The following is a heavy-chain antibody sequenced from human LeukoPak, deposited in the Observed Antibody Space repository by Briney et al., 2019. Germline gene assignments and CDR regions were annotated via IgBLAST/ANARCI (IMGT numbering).Heavy chain of an antibody. J-gene: IGHJ4*02. CDR3: ARTLCRTGSGWYWGESAESAYFDY. CDR1: GFSLSTSGMC. CDR2: IDWDDDK. D-gene: IGHD6-19*01. Sequence: ESGPALVKPTQTLTLTCTFSGFSLSTSGMCVSWIRQPPGKALEWLARIDWDDDKYYSTSLKTRLTISKDTSKNQVVLTMTNMDPVDTATYYCARTLCRTGSGWYWGESAESAYFDYWGQGTLVTVSS. V-gene: IGHV2-70*11.